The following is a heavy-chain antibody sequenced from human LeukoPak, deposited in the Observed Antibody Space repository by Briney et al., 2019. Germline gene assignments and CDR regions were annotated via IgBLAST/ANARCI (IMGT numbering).Heavy chain of an antibody. D-gene: IGHD2-15*01. V-gene: IGHV3-23*01. CDR3: ARDVERGRGYYFDY. J-gene: IGHJ4*02. CDR1: GFTFSDYW. CDR2: VSGSGGST. Sequence: GGSLRLSCAASGFTFSDYWVDWVRQAPGKGLEWVSAVSGSGGSTYYADSVKGRFTISRDNSKNTLYLQMNSLRAEDTAVYYCARDVERGRGYYFDYWGQGTLVTVSS.